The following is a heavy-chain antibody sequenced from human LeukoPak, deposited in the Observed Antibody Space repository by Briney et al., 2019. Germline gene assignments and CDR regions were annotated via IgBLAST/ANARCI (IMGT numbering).Heavy chain of an antibody. Sequence: GGSLRLSCAASGFTFSSYWMSWVRQAPGKGLEWVANIKQDGSEKYYVDSVKGRFTISRDNAKNSLYLQMNSLRAEDTAVYYCAREVYSSGYLAYFDYRGQGTLVTVSS. D-gene: IGHD3-22*01. CDR3: AREVYSSGYLAYFDY. V-gene: IGHV3-7*01. CDR1: GFTFSSYW. J-gene: IGHJ4*02. CDR2: IKQDGSEK.